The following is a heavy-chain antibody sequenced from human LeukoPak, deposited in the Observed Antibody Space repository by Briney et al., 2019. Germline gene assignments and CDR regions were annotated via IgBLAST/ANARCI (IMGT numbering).Heavy chain of an antibody. V-gene: IGHV3-48*01. D-gene: IGHD5-12*01. J-gene: IGHJ5*02. CDR1: GFTFSSYS. Sequence: PGGSLRLSCAASGFTFSSYSMNWVRQAPGKGLEWVSYISSSSSTIYYADSVKGRFTISRDKAKNSLYLQMNSLRAEDTAVYYCAVGDSGYDYPNWFDPWGQGTLDTVSS. CDR2: ISSSSSTI. CDR3: AVGDSGYDYPNWFDP.